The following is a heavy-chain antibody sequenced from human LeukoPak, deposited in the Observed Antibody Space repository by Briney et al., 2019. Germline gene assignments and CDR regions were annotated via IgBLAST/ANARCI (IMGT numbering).Heavy chain of an antibody. D-gene: IGHD1-26*01. V-gene: IGHV3-66*01. Sequence: GGSLRLSCAASGFTASSNYMSWVRQAPGKGLEWVSVIYSGGSTYYADTVKGRFTISRDNSKNTLYLQMNSLRAEDTAVYYCATEWELLVYWGQGTLVTVSS. CDR1: GFTASSNY. CDR2: IYSGGST. CDR3: ATEWELLVY. J-gene: IGHJ4*02.